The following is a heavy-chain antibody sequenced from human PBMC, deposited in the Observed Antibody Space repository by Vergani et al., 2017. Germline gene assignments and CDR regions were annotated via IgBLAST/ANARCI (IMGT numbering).Heavy chain of an antibody. CDR2: ISGSGGST. Sequence: EVQLLESGGGLVQPGGSLRLSCAASGFTFSSYAMSWVRQAPGKGLEWVSAISGSGGSTYYADSVKGRFTISRDNSKNTLYLQMNSLGAEDTAVYYCASSFDSSWYYFDYWGQGTLVTVSS. J-gene: IGHJ4*02. CDR1: GFTFSSYA. D-gene: IGHD6-13*01. CDR3: ASSFDSSWYYFDY. V-gene: IGHV3-23*01.